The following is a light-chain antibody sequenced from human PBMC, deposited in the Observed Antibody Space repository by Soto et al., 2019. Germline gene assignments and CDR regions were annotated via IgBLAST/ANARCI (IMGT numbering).Light chain of an antibody. CDR3: QQYDNLPLT. CDR2: DAS. J-gene: IGKJ4*01. CDR1: QDISNY. V-gene: IGKV1-33*01. Sequence: DIQITQSPASLSTTVSDRVTIPCQASQDISNYLNWYQQKPGKAPKLLIYDASNLETGVPSRFSGSGSGTDFTFTISSLQPEDIATYYCQQYDNLPLTFGGGTKVDIK.